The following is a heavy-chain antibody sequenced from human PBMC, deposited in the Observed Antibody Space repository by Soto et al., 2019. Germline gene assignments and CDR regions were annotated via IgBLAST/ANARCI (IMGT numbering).Heavy chain of an antibody. CDR1: GFTFSSYA. Sequence: PGGSLRLSCAASGFTFSSYAMSWVRQAPGKGLEWVSAISGSGGSTYYADSVKGRFTISRDNSKNTLYLQMNSLRAEDTAVYYCAKARLRYFDLFLQGVDYWGRGTLVTDSS. CDR2: ISGSGGST. D-gene: IGHD3-9*01. J-gene: IGHJ4*02. CDR3: AKARLRYFDLFLQGVDY. V-gene: IGHV3-23*01.